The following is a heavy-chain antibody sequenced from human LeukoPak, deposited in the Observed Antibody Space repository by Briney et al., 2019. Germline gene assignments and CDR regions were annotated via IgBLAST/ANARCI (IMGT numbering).Heavy chain of an antibody. Sequence: GEPLKISCKGSEYSFSTYWIGWVRQMPGKGLEWMGFIYPDDSDTRYSPSFQAHVTISADKSISTACLQWKSLKASDTAMYYCAGRSTMIPRHFDYWGQGTLVTVSS. D-gene: IGHD3-22*01. J-gene: IGHJ4*02. CDR1: EYSFSTYW. V-gene: IGHV5-51*01. CDR2: IYPDDSDT. CDR3: AGRSTMIPRHFDY.